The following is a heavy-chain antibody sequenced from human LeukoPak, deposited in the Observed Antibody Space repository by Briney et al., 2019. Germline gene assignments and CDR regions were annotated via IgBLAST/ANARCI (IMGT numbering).Heavy chain of an antibody. J-gene: IGHJ4*02. CDR1: GFTISSYD. Sequence: GTLSLTCAASGFTISSYDMSWVRQAPGKGLEWVSGTSGGCVTTYYADSLKGRFTIYRDNSKKTVYLQMNSLGAEDTAVYYCAKGSHSSGYSSFDYWGQGTLVTVSS. D-gene: IGHD6-19*01. V-gene: IGHV3-23*01. CDR3: AKGSHSSGYSSFDY. CDR2: TSGGCVTT.